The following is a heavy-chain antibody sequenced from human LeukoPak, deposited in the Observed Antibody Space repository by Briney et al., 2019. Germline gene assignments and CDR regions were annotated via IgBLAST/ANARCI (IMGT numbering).Heavy chain of an antibody. CDR2: ISPSGGST. V-gene: IGHV1-46*01. J-gene: IGHJ4*02. D-gene: IGHD6-13*01. CDR3: AREGGIAAAGS. CDR1: GYTFTSYY. Sequence: ASVKVSCKASGYTFTSYYMHWVRQAPGPGLEWMGIISPSGGSTSYAQKFQGRVTMTRDTSTSTVYMERSSLRSEDTAVYYCAREGGIAAAGSWGQGTLVTVSS.